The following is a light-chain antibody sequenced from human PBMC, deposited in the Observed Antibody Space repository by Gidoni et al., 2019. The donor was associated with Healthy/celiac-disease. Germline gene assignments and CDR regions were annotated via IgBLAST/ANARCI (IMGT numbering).Light chain of an antibody. CDR3: QQEGSSPLT. CDR1: QSVSSSY. CDR2: GAS. Sequence: DIVLTQSPGTLSLSPGESATLSCRASQSVSSSYLAWYQQKPGQAPRLLIDGASSRATGIPDRFSGSGSGTDFTLTISRLEPEDFAVYYCQQEGSSPLTFGGGTKVEIK. J-gene: IGKJ4*01. V-gene: IGKV3-20*01.